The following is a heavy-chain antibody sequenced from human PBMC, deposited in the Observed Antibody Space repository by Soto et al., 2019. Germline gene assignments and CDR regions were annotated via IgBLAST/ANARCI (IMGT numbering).Heavy chain of an antibody. J-gene: IGHJ4*02. CDR2: INHSGST. Sequence: QVQLQQWGAGLLKPSETLSLTCAVYGGSFSGYYWSWIRQPPGKGLEWIGEINHSGSTNYNPSLQSRVTISVDTSKDQFPLKLSSVTAADTAVYYCARVASWRRYCSSTSCWAYFDYWGQGTLVTVSS. CDR1: GGSFSGYY. D-gene: IGHD2-2*01. CDR3: ARVASWRRYCSSTSCWAYFDY. V-gene: IGHV4-34*01.